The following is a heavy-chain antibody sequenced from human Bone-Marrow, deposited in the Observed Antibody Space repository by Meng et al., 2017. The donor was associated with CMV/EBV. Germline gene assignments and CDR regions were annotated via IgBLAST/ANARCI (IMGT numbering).Heavy chain of an antibody. CDR1: GGSISSYY. Sequence: SETLSLTCTVSGGSISSYYWSWIRQPPGKGLEWIGYIYYSGSTNYNPSLKSRVTISVDTSKNQFSLKLSSVTAADTAVYYCARGDCSSTSCYPYYGMDFWGQGTTVTVSS. CDR3: ARGDCSSTSCYPYYGMDF. CDR2: IYYSGST. J-gene: IGHJ6*02. V-gene: IGHV4-59*12. D-gene: IGHD2-2*01.